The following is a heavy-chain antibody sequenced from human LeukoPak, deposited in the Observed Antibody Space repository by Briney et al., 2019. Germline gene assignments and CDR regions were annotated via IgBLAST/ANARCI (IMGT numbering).Heavy chain of an antibody. Sequence: ASVKVSCKASGYIFRSYGVTWVRQAPGQGLEWMGWINTNTGNPTYAQGFTGRFVFSLDTSASTAYLQISSLKAEDTAVYYYARQGPGYCSSTSCYGVAYWGQGTLVTVSS. CDR3: ARQGPGYCSSTSCYGVAY. D-gene: IGHD2-2*01. CDR1: GYIFRSYG. CDR2: INTNTGNP. V-gene: IGHV7-4-1*02. J-gene: IGHJ4*02.